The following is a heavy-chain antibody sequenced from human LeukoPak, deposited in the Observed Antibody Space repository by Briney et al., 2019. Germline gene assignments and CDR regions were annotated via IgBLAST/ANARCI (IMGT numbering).Heavy chain of an antibody. CDR3: ARVGGYSGYGFGFGY. D-gene: IGHD5-12*01. J-gene: IGHJ4*02. CDR2: ISAYNGNT. V-gene: IGHV1-18*01. CDR1: GGTFSSYA. Sequence: ASVKVSCKASGGTFSSYAISWVRQAPGQGLEWMGWISAYNGNTNYAQKLQGRVTMTTDTSTSTAYMELRSLRSDDTAVYYCARVGGYSGYGFGFGYWGQGTLVTVSS.